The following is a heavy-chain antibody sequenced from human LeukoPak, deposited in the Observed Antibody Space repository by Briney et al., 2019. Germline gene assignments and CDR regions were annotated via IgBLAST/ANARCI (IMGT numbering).Heavy chain of an antibody. V-gene: IGHV4-4*09. Sequence: SETLSLTCTVSGGSISSYYWSWIRQPPGKGLKWIGYIYTSGSTNYNPSLKSRVTISVDTSKNQFSLKLSSVTAADTAVYYCARSDRIFGSGWFDPWGQGTLVTVSS. J-gene: IGHJ5*02. CDR1: GGSISSYY. D-gene: IGHD3-3*01. CDR3: ARSDRIFGSGWFDP. CDR2: IYTSGST.